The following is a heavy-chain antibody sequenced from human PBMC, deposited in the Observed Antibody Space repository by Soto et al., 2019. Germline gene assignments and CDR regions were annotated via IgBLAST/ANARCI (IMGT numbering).Heavy chain of an antibody. CDR3: AKDHVGAASDRSKVTDY. J-gene: IGHJ4*02. CDR2: ISGSGGST. CDR1: GFTFSSYA. D-gene: IGHD2-21*02. Sequence: GGSLRLSCAASGFTFSSYAMSWVRQAPGKGLEWVSAISGSGGSTYYADSVKGRFTISRDNSKNTLYLQMNSQRAEDTAVYYCAKDHVGAASDRSKVTDYWGQGTLVTVSS. V-gene: IGHV3-23*01.